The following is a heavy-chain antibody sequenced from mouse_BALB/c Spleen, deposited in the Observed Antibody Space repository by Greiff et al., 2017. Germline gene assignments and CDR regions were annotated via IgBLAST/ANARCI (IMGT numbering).Heavy chain of an antibody. D-gene: IGHD3-3*01. CDR2: IYPGNSDT. J-gene: IGHJ4*01. CDR1: GYTFTSYW. CDR3: TRSRGREDAMDD. V-gene: IGHV1-5*01. Sequence: DVQLQESGTVLARPGASVKMSCKASGYTFTSYWMHWVKQRPGQGLEWIGAIYPGNSDTSYNQKFKGKAKLTAVTSTSTAYMELSSLTNEDSAVYYCTRSRGREDAMDDWGQGTSVTVSS.